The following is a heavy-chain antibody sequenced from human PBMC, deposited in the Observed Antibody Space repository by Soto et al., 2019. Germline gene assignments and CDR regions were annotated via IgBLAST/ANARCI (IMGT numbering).Heavy chain of an antibody. V-gene: IGHV3-33*01. J-gene: IGHJ6*02. CDR1: GFTFNTYG. CDR3: ARADCTGAYCYSWPFNYGVDV. CDR2: IWYDGSNK. D-gene: IGHD2-15*01. Sequence: GGSLRLSCTTSGFTFNTYGMHWVLQAPGKGLEWVAIIWYDGSNKYYADSVKGRFTISRDNSKNTLYLQMNSLRAEDTALYYCARADCTGAYCYSWPFNYGVDVWGQGTTVTVSS.